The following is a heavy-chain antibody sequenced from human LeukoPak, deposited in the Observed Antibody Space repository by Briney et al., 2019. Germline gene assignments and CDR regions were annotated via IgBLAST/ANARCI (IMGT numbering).Heavy chain of an antibody. Sequence: PSETLSLTCTVSGYSISSGYYWGWIRQPPGKGLGWIGSIYHSGSTYYNPSLKSRVTISVDTSKNQFSLKLSSVTAADTAVYYCASGSYYGGVFDYWGQGTLVTVSS. J-gene: IGHJ4*02. CDR1: GYSISSGYY. D-gene: IGHD1-26*01. CDR3: ASGSYYGGVFDY. V-gene: IGHV4-38-2*02. CDR2: IYHSGST.